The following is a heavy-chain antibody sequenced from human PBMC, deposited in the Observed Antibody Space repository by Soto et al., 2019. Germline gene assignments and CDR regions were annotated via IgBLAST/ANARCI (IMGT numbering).Heavy chain of an antibody. V-gene: IGHV3-33*03. J-gene: IGHJ4*02. CDR2: IWYDGSNK. CDR1: GFTFSSYG. D-gene: IGHD2-2*01. CDR3: AIDSVGSSVSNFDY. Sequence: QVQLVESGGGVVQPGRSLRVSCAASGFTFSSYGMHWVRQAPGKGLEWVAVIWYDGSNKYYADSVKGRFTITRDNSKNTLYLQMNSLRVDDTAVYYSAIDSVGSSVSNFDYWGQGTLVTVSS.